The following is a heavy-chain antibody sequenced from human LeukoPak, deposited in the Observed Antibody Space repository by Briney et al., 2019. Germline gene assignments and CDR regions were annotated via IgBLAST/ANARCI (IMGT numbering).Heavy chain of an antibody. CDR3: ASSTDDY. V-gene: IGHV4-59*01. CDR1: GGSISSYY. J-gene: IGHJ4*02. CDR2: IYYSGST. Sequence: PSETLSLTCTVSGGSISSYYWSWIRQPPGKGLEWIGYIYYSGSTNYNPSLKSRVTMSVDTSKNQFSLMLTSVTAADTAVYFCASSTDDYWGQGTLVTVSS.